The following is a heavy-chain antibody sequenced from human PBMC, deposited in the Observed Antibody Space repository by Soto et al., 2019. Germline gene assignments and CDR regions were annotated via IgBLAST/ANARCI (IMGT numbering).Heavy chain of an antibody. CDR2: IWYDGSKK. D-gene: IGHD3-22*01. Sequence: QVQLVESGGGVVQPGRSLRLSCAASGFRFSSYGMHWVRQAPGKGLGLEWVAVIWYDGSKKYYAESVKGRFTISRDNSKNTLYLQMNSLRAEDTAVYYCARDLNYYDSSANGYFDYWGQGILVTVSS. CDR1: GFRFSSYG. V-gene: IGHV3-33*01. CDR3: ARDLNYYDSSANGYFDY. J-gene: IGHJ4*02.